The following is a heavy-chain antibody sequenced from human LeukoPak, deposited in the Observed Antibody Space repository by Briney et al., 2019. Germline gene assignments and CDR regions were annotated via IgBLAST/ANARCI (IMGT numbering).Heavy chain of an antibody. V-gene: IGHV3-66*01. CDR3: ACGWLGYYYGMDV. J-gene: IGHJ6*02. D-gene: IGHD6-19*01. CDR1: GFNGCGLH. Sequence: WGTLTLSCSVSGFNGCGLHMDWVRHAPGHGRVGGIVIYSGGFSGGGPHYADSVKGRFTTSRDNAKNTLYLQMRSLRAEDTAVYYCACGWLGYYYGMDVWGQGTTVTVSS. CDR2: IYSGGFSGGGP.